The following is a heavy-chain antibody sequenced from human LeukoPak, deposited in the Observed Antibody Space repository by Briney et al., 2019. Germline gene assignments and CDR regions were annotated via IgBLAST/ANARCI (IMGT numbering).Heavy chain of an antibody. CDR2: IIPILGAT. D-gene: IGHD5-24*01. V-gene: IGHV1-69*04. Sequence: SVKVSCKASGGTFSRFGINWVRQAPGQGLEWMGSIIPILGATNYAQRFRGRVTISTDKSTSTAYMELSTLRFGDTAVYYCARTGDGYSTFDFWGQGTLVTVSS. J-gene: IGHJ4*02. CDR3: ARTGDGYSTFDF. CDR1: GGTFSRFG.